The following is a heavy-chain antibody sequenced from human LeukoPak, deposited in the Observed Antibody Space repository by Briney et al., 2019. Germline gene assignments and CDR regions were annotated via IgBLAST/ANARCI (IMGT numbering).Heavy chain of an antibody. CDR2: ISSNGGST. CDR1: GFTFSSYA. CDR3: ARVLSNAFDI. D-gene: IGHD2-15*01. J-gene: IGHJ3*02. Sequence: PGGSLRLSCSASGFTFSSYAMHWVRQAPGKGLEYVSAISSNGGSTYYADSVKGRFTISRDNSKNTLYLQMSSLRAEDTAVYYCARVLSNAFDIWGQGTMVTVSS. V-gene: IGHV3-64D*06.